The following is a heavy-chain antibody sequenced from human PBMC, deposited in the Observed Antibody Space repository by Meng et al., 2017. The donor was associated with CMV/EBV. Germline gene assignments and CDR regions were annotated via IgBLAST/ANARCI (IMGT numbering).Heavy chain of an antibody. CDR1: GYTFTRHY. J-gene: IGHJ4*02. Sequence: KASGYTFTRHYRHWVRQAPGQGLEWMGIINPSSGSTSYAQKFQGRVTMTRDTSTSTVYMELSSLRSEDTAVYYCSRGGNPKPKGFDYWGQGTLVTVSS. CDR2: INPSSGST. V-gene: IGHV1-46*01. CDR3: SRGGNPKPKGFDY. D-gene: IGHD1-14*01.